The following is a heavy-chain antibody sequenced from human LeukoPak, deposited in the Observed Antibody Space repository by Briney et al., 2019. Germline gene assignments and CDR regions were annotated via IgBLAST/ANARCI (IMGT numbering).Heavy chain of an antibody. CDR2: IYYSGST. V-gene: IGHV4-59*11. CDR3: ARGTLEMATTYYFDY. J-gene: IGHJ4*02. D-gene: IGHD5-24*01. CDR1: GGSISSHY. Sequence: PSETLSLTCTVSGGSISSHYWCWIRQPPGKGLEWIGYIYYSGSTNYNPSLKSRVTISVDTSKNQFSLKLSSVTAADTAVYYCARGTLEMATTYYFDYWGQGTLVTVSS.